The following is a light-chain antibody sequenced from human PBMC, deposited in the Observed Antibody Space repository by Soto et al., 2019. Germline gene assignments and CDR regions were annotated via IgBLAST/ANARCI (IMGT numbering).Light chain of an antibody. CDR2: GAS. CDR1: QSVTSYY. V-gene: IGKV3-20*01. CDR3: QLYGSSSYT. Sequence: EIVLTQSPGTLSLSPGERATLSCRASQSVTSYYLAWYQQKPGQAPRLLIYGASRRATDIPDRFSGSGSGTDFTLTISRLEPEDFAVYYCQLYGSSSYTFGQGTTLEIK. J-gene: IGKJ2*01.